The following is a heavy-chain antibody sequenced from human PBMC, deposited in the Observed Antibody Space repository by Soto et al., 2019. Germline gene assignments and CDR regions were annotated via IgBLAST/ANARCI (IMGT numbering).Heavy chain of an antibody. D-gene: IGHD1-26*01. Sequence: ASVKVSCKASGYTFTSYGISWVRQAPGQGLEWMGWISAYNGNTNYAQKLQGRVTMTTDTSTSTAYMELRSLRSDDTAVYYCARELNKWELPLDYYYYYGMDVWGQGTTVTVSS. CDR1: GYTFTSYG. V-gene: IGHV1-18*01. CDR3: ARELNKWELPLDYYYYYGMDV. CDR2: ISAYNGNT. J-gene: IGHJ6*02.